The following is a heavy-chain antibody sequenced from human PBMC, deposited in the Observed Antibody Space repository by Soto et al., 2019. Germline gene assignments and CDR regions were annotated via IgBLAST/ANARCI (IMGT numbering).Heavy chain of an antibody. D-gene: IGHD6-13*01. J-gene: IGHJ4*02. V-gene: IGHV1-2*04. CDR1: GYIFTDYY. Sequence: GASVKVSCKTSGYIFTDYYIHWVRQAPGQGPEWMGNINPKNGDTTYEQKFQGWVTMTRDTSVNTAYIDLRSLRFNDTAVYYCARDQGNSSSWPIDFWGQGTQVTVSS. CDR3: ARDQGNSSSWPIDF. CDR2: INPKNGDT.